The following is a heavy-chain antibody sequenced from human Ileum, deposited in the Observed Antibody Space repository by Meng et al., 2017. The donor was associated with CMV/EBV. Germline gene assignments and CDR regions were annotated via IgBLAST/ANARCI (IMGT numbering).Heavy chain of an antibody. CDR2: IYSGGST. CDR3: TKGRLSRDGFDI. Sequence: GESLKISCAASGFTVSSNYMSWVRQAPGKGLEWVSVIYSGGSTYYADSVKGRFTISRDDSRNTLYLQMNSLRTEDTAVYYCTKGRLSRDGFDIWGQGTMVTVSS. CDR1: GFTVSSNY. J-gene: IGHJ3*02. V-gene: IGHV3-53*01. D-gene: IGHD5-24*01.